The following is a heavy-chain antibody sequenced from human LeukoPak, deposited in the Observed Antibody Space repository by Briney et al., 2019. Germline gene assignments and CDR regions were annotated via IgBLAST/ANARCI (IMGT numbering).Heavy chain of an antibody. CDR3: AREDPQTTVPEGMDV. J-gene: IGHJ6*02. V-gene: IGHV4-59*01. CDR1: GGSISTYY. CDR2: IYYTGTT. D-gene: IGHD4-17*01. Sequence: SETLSLTCSVPGGSISTYYWSWIRQPPGKGLEWIGYIYYTGTTNYNPSLRSRVTMSVDTSRNQFSLRLSSVTAADTAVYYCAREDPQTTVPEGMDVWGHGTTVIVSS.